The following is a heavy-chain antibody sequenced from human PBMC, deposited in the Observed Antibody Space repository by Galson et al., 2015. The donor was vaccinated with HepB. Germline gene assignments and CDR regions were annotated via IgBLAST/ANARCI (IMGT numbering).Heavy chain of an antibody. CDR3: ARRGGSTGWGDFDY. Sequence: SLRLSCAASGFTFSRYTMNWVRQAPGKGLEWVSSISGSGGEIVYADSVKGRLTISRDNSKNTLYLEMSSLRAEDTATYFCARRGGSTGWGDFDYWGQGTLVTVSS. CDR1: GFTFSRYT. J-gene: IGHJ4*02. CDR2: ISGSGGEI. V-gene: IGHV3-23*01. D-gene: IGHD6-19*01.